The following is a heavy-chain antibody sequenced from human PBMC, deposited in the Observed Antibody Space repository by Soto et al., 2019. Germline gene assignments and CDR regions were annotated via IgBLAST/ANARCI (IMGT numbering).Heavy chain of an antibody. CDR2: IHRDEIEK. J-gene: IGHJ6*02. Sequence: GSLRLSCAASTFPFSTYWMTWVRQAPGKGLEWVANIHRDEIEKYYMDSVKGRFTISRDNAKNSLYLQMTSLRAEDTAVYYCAGGNALDVWGQGTTVTVSS. CDR1: TFPFSTYW. V-gene: IGHV3-7*01. CDR3: AGGNALDV.